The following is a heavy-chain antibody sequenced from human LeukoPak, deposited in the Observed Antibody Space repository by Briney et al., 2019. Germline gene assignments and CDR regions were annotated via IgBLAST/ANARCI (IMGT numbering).Heavy chain of an antibody. Sequence: GASVKVSCKLSGYTLTELSMHWVRQAPGRGLEWVGGFDPEDGETIYAQKFQGTVTMTETTSTDTPYMELSSLRSEDTAVYYCATESTHRISYYDSSSYRHLFDYWGQRTLVTVSS. V-gene: IGHV1-24*01. CDR1: GYTLTELS. CDR2: FDPEDGET. J-gene: IGHJ4*02. D-gene: IGHD3-22*01. CDR3: ATESTHRISYYDSSSYRHLFDY.